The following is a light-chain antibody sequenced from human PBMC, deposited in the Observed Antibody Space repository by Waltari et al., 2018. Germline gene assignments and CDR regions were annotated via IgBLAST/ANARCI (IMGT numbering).Light chain of an antibody. CDR2: DVT. CDR1: SSDVGSYNY. CDR3: SSYMDTTTLEL. Sequence: QYALTQPASVSGSPGQSITISCTGTSSDVGSYNYVSWYQQHPGKAPKLIIYDVTNRPSGVSNRFSGSKSGNTASLTISGLQAEDEADYYCSSYMDTTTLELFGGGTSLTVL. J-gene: IGLJ2*01. V-gene: IGLV2-14*03.